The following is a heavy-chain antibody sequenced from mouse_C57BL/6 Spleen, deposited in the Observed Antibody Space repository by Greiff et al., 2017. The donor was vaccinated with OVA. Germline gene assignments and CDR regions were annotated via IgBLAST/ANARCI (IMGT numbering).Heavy chain of an antibody. V-gene: IGHV1-55*01. D-gene: IGHD2-12*01. J-gene: IGHJ3*01. CDR2: IYPGSGST. CDR1: GYTFTSYW. Sequence: QVQLLQSGAELVKPGASVKMSCKASGYTFTSYWITWVKQRPGQGLEWIGDIYPGSGSTNYNEKFKCKATLTVDTSSSTAYMHLSSLTSEDSEVSVCASGNSYYVPVGYWGQGTLVTVSS. CDR3: ASGNSYYVPVGY.